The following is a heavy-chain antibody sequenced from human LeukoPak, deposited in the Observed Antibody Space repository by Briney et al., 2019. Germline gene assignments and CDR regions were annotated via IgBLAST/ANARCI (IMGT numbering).Heavy chain of an antibody. CDR3: AREVSTYYDFWSGPRTLYYGMDV. CDR1: GYTFTSYY. Sequence: ASVKVSCKASGYTFTSYYMHRVRQAPGQGLEWMGILNPSGGSTSYAQKFQGRVTMTRDTSTCTVYMELSSLRSEDTAVYYCAREVSTYYDFWSGPRTLYYGMDVWGQGTTVTVSS. CDR2: LNPSGGST. D-gene: IGHD3-3*01. V-gene: IGHV1-46*01. J-gene: IGHJ6*02.